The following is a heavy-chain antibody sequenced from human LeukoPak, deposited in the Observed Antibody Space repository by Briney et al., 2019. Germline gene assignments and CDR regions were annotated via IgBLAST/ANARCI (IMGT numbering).Heavy chain of an antibody. CDR3: ANGWLGSDYYYYMDV. V-gene: IGHV3-7*03. CDR1: GFTFSDYY. CDR2: IKQDGSEK. D-gene: IGHD3-10*01. J-gene: IGHJ6*03. Sequence: GGSLRLSCAASGFTFSDYYMSWIRQAPGKGLEWVANIKQDGSEKYYVDSVKGRFTISRDNSKNTLYLQMNSLRAEDTAVYYCANGWLGSDYYYYMDVWGKGTTVTVSS.